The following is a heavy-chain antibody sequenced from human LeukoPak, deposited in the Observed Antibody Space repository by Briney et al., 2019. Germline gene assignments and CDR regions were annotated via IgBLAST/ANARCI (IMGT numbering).Heavy chain of an antibody. Sequence: SVKASCKASGGTFSSYAISWVRQAPGQGLEWMGGIIPIFGTANYAQKFQGRVTITADESTSTAYMELSSLRSEDTAVYYCARDRRDFWSGYYRSYYFDYWGQGTLVTVSS. V-gene: IGHV1-69*13. D-gene: IGHD3-3*01. CDR3: ARDRRDFWSGYYRSYYFDY. J-gene: IGHJ4*02. CDR1: GGTFSSYA. CDR2: IIPIFGTA.